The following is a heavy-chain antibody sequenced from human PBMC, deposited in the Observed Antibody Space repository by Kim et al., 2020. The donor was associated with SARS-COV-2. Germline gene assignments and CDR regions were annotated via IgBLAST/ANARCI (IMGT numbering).Heavy chain of an antibody. V-gene: IGHV1-18*01. CDR2: ISAYNGNT. Sequence: ASVKVSCKASGYTFTSYGISWVRQAPGQGLEWMGWISAYNGNTNYAQKLQGRVTMTTDTSTSTAYMELRSLRSDDTAVYYCAREPSSYYDILTGYPAYFDYWGQGTLVTVSS. J-gene: IGHJ4*02. D-gene: IGHD3-9*01. CDR1: GYTFTSYG. CDR3: AREPSSYYDILTGYPAYFDY.